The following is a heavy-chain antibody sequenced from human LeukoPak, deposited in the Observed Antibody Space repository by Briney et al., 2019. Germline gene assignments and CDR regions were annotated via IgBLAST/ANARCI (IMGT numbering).Heavy chain of an antibody. CDR1: GGSINNYY. Sequence: SETLSLTCTVSGGSINNYYWSWIRQPPGKGLEWIGYFHYSGSTNYNPSLESRVTISVDTCKNEFSLKLNAVEHAAGVVDYCVLHSRTWYEFDYCGQGTLVAVSS. V-gene: IGHV4-59*08. J-gene: IGHJ4*02. CDR2: FHYSGST. D-gene: IGHD6-13*01. CDR3: VLHSRTWYEFDY.